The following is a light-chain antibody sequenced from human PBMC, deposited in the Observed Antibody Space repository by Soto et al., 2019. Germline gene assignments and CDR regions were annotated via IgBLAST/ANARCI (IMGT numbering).Light chain of an antibody. CDR2: LNSDGSH. J-gene: IGLJ2*01. Sequence: QSVLTQSPSASASLGASVKLTCTLSSGHSNYAIAWHQQQSEKGPRYLMKLNSDGSHSKGDGIPDRFSGSSSGAERYLTISSLQSEDEADYYCQTWGSGIGVFGGGTTLTVL. V-gene: IGLV4-69*01. CDR3: QTWGSGIGV. CDR1: SGHSNYA.